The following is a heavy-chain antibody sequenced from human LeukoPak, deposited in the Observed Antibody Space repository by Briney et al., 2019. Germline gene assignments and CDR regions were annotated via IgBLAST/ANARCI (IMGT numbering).Heavy chain of an antibody. D-gene: IGHD2-2*01. Sequence: GGSLRLSCAASGFTFSSFEMNWVRQAPGKGLEWVSYISSSGSTIYFADSVKGRFTTSRDNAKNSLYLQMNGLRADDTAVYYCARSGYLGPDYWGQGTPVIVSS. CDR1: GFTFSSFE. J-gene: IGHJ4*02. V-gene: IGHV3-48*03. CDR3: ARSGYLGPDY. CDR2: ISSSGSTI.